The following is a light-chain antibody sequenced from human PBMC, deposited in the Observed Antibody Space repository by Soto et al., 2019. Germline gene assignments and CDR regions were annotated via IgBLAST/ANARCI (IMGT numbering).Light chain of an antibody. V-gene: IGLV2-14*03. Sequence: QSVLTQPASVSGSPGQSITISCTGTTSDVGGYNYVSWYQQHPGKAPKLMIFDVSNRPSGVSNRFSGSKSGNTASLTISGLQAEDEADYYCSSYTRSSTLNYVFGTGTQLTVL. J-gene: IGLJ1*01. CDR2: DVS. CDR1: TSDVGGYNY. CDR3: SSYTRSSTLNYV.